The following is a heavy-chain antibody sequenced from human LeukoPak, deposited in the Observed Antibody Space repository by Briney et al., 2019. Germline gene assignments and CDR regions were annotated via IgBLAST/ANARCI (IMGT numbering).Heavy chain of an antibody. V-gene: IGHV6-1*01. D-gene: IGHD1-26*01. CDR3: ARDSRWAFDY. CDR2: TYYRYKWYN. J-gene: IGHJ4*02. CDR1: RDSVSSNSAA. Sequence: SQTLSLTCAISRDSVSSNSAAWNWIRQSPSRGLEWLGRTYYRYKWYNDYAISVKSRITINPDTSKNQFSLQLNAVAPEDTAVYYCARDSRWAFDYWGQGTLVTVSS.